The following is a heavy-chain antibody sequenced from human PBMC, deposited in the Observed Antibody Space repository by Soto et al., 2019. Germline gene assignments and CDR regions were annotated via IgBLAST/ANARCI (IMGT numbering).Heavy chain of an antibody. J-gene: IGHJ6*02. V-gene: IGHV4-59*01. D-gene: IGHD1-26*01. Sequence: QVQLQESGPGLVKPSETLSLMCTVSGGSITNYYWSWIRQSPAQGLEWIGYISDSGSTKYNPSLKSRVTISVDTSKNQFSLKLTSVTAADTAVYYCARERVGHSAMDVWGQGTTVTVSS. CDR2: ISDSGST. CDR3: ARERVGHSAMDV. CDR1: GGSITNYY.